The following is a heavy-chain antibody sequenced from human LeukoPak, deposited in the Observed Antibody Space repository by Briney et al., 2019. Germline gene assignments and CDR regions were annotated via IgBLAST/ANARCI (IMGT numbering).Heavy chain of an antibody. CDR2: ISSSGSST. J-gene: IGHJ3*02. V-gene: IGHV3-64D*09. D-gene: IGHD3-10*01. Sequence: GGSLRLSCAASGFTFSNYAMNWVRQAPGKGLEWVSSISSSGSSTYSADSVKGRFTISRDNSKNTLYLQMSSLRAEDTAVYYCVKDGYYYGSGSYYKDDAFDIWGQGTMVTVSS. CDR1: GFTFSNYA. CDR3: VKDGYYYGSGSYYKDDAFDI.